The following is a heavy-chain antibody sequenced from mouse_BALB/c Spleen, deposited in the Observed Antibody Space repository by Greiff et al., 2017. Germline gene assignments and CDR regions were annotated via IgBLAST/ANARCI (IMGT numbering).Heavy chain of an antibody. CDR2: ISYSGST. CDR3: ARSGAYGYLAY. D-gene: IGHD2-2*01. J-gene: IGHJ3*01. CDR1: GYSITSYYA. Sequence: EVQLQQSGPGLVKPSQSLSLTCTVTGYSITSYYAWNWIRQFPGNKLEWMGYISYSGSTSYNPSLKSRISITRDTSKNQFFLQLNSVTTEDTATYYCARSGAYGYLAYWGQGTLVTVSA. V-gene: IGHV3-2*02.